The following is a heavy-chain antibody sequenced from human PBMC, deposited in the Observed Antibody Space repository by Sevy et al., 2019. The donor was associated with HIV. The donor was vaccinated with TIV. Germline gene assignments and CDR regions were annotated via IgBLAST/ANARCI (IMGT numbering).Heavy chain of an antibody. Sequence: SETLSLTCTVSGGSISSSNYYWGWIRQPPGKGLEWIGSIYYSGSPYYNPSLKSRVTISVDTSKIQFFLNPSSVTAPDTAVYYCAGMEVGGYDLLTGRSTGWFDPWGQGTLVTVSS. CDR1: GGSISSSNYY. V-gene: IGHV4-39*01. CDR3: AGMEVGGYDLLTGRSTGWFDP. D-gene: IGHD3-9*01. CDR2: IYYSGSP. J-gene: IGHJ5*02.